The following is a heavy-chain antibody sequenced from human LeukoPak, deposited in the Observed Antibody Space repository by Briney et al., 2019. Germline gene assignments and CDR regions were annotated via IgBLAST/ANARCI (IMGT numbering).Heavy chain of an antibody. CDR1: GGTFSSYA. CDR3: AGEAGPRGVGYFDY. D-gene: IGHD2-15*01. Sequence: SVKVSCKASGGTFSSYAISWVRQAPGQGLEWMGRIIPIFGTANYAQKFQGRVTITTDESMSTAYMELSSLRSEDTAVYYCAGEAGPRGVGYFDYWGQGTLVTVSS. CDR2: IIPIFGTA. V-gene: IGHV1-69*05. J-gene: IGHJ4*02.